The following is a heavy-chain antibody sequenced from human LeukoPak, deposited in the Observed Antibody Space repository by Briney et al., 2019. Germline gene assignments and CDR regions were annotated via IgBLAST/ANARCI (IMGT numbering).Heavy chain of an antibody. CDR2: ISGSGGST. D-gene: IGHD6-19*01. V-gene: IGHV3-23*01. CDR3: AKEAVAGNQKPGGY. CDR1: GFTFSSYA. Sequence: AGGSLRLSCAASGFTFSSYAMSWVRQAPGKGLEWVSAISGSGGSTYYADSVKGRLTISRDNSKNTLYLQMNSLRAEDTAVYYCAKEAVAGNQKPGGYWGQGTLVTVSS. J-gene: IGHJ4*02.